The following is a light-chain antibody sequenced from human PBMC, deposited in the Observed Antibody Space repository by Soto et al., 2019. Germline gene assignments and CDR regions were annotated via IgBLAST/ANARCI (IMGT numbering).Light chain of an antibody. V-gene: IGKV1-5*01. J-gene: IGKJ5*01. CDR3: QQYNSYSL. CDR1: QSISSW. CDR2: DAY. Sequence: DIQMTQSPSTLSASVGDRVTITCRASQSISSWLAWYQQKPGKAPKHLIYDAYSLESGEPTRFSGRGSETEFSFTFFCLQPDDFATYYCQQYNSYSLFGQGTRRRL.